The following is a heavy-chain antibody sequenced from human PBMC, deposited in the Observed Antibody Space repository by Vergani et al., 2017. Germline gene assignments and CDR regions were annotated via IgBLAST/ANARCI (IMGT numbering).Heavy chain of an antibody. V-gene: IGHV1-69*18. J-gene: IGHJ6*02. CDR3: AREKTPYYYYYGMDV. CDR1: GGTFSSYA. CDR2: IIPIFGTA. Sequence: QVQLVQSGSELKKPGASVKVSCKASGGTFSSYAISWVRQAPGQGLDWMGRIIPIFGTANYAQKFQGRVTITTDESTSTAYMELSSLRSEDTAGYYCAREKTPYYYYYGMDVWGQGTTVTVSS.